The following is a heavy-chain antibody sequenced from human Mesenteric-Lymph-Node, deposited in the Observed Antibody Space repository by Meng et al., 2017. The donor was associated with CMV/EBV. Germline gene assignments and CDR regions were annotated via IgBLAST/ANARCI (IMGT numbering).Heavy chain of an antibody. CDR2: INRDGSEK. J-gene: IGHJ4*02. CDR3: ARHGSYNFDQ. V-gene: IGHV3-7*01. CDR1: GFTFSGHW. Sequence: ETLSLTCAASGFTFSGHWMSWVRQAPGKGLEWVASINRDGSEKYYVDSVEGRFMISRDNAENSLFLQMNRLRAEDTALYYCARHGSYNFDQWGQGTLVTVSS. D-gene: IGHD2-15*01.